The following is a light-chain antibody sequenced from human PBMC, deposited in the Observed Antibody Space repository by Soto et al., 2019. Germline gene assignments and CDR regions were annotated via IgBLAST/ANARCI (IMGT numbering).Light chain of an antibody. CDR3: SSYTSSTVV. CDR2: DVS. Sequence: QSVLTQPASVSGSPGQSITISCTGTSSDVGGYNYVSWYQQHPGKAPKLMIYDVSNRPSGVSNRFSGSKSGNTASLTISGLQAEDEADYYWSSYTSSTVVFGGGTKLTVL. V-gene: IGLV2-14*01. CDR1: SSDVGGYNY. J-gene: IGLJ2*01.